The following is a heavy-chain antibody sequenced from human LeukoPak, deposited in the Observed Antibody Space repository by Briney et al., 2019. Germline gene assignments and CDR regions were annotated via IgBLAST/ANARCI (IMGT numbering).Heavy chain of an antibody. V-gene: IGHV1-2*02. D-gene: IGHD2-2*01. J-gene: IGHJ5*02. CDR2: INPNSGGT. CDR3: ARAGCGSTSCYVNWFDP. Sequence: ASVKVSCKASGYTFTGYYMHWVRQAPGQGLEWMGWINPNSGGTNYAQKFQGRVTMTRDTSISTAYMELSRLRSDDTAVYYCARAGCGSTSCYVNWFDPWGQGTLVTVSS. CDR1: GYTFTGYY.